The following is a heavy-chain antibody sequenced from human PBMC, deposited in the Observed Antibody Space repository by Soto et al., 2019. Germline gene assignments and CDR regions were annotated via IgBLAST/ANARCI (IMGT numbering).Heavy chain of an antibody. CDR3: AKDRYLDYYDSAHFDY. CDR1: GFTFSSYG. CDR2: ISGSGGST. V-gene: IGHV3-23*04. D-gene: IGHD3-22*01. Sequence: VQLVESGGGVVQPGRSLRLSCAASGFTFSSYGMHWVRQAPGKGLEWVSAISGSGGSTYYADSVKGRFTISRDNSKNTLYLQMNSLRAEDTAVYYCAKDRYLDYYDSAHFDYWGQGTLVTVSS. J-gene: IGHJ4*02.